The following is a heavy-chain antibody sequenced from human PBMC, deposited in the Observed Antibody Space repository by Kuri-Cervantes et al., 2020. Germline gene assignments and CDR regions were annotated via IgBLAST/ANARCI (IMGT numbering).Heavy chain of an antibody. Sequence: SGPTLVKPTETLTLTCTVSGFSLSNARMGVSWIRQPPGKALEWLAHIFSNDEKSYSASLKSRLTISKDTSKSQVVLTMTNMDPVDTATYYCTRMSSAGTNFDYWGQGTLVTVSS. CDR3: TRMSSAGTNFDY. V-gene: IGHV2-26*01. J-gene: IGHJ4*02. CDR1: GFSLSNARMG. D-gene: IGHD6-19*01. CDR2: IFSNDEK.